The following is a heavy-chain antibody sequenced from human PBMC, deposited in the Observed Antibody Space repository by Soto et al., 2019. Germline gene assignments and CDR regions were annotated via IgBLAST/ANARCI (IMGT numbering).Heavy chain of an antibody. D-gene: IGHD6-13*01. Sequence: QVQLVESGGGLVKPGGFLRLSCAASGFTFSDYYMSWIRQAPGKGLEWVSYISSSGSTIYYADSVKGRFTISRDNAKNSRYLQMNSLRAEDTAVYYCARRVGQQLPPYYYYGMDVWGQGTTVTVSS. CDR3: ARRVGQQLPPYYYYGMDV. V-gene: IGHV3-11*01. CDR2: ISSSGSTI. J-gene: IGHJ6*02. CDR1: GFTFSDYY.